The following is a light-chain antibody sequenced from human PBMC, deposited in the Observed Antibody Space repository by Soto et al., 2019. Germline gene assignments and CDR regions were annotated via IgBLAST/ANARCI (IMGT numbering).Light chain of an antibody. CDR1: QSFRGL. CDR2: DAY. V-gene: IGKV3-11*01. Sequence: EVVLTPSPVTLSLSPGERGTLSCRASQSFRGLLAWYQQKPGQAPRLLIYDAYNRATGIPPRFSGSGSGTDFTLTISSLEPEDSAVYYCQQRHMWPITFGQGTRLE. J-gene: IGKJ5*01. CDR3: QQRHMWPIT.